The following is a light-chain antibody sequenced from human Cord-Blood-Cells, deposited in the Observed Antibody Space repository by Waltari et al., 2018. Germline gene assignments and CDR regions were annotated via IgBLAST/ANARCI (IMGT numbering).Light chain of an antibody. Sequence: QSVLTQPPSVSGAPGQRVTISCTGSSSNIGAGYDVHWYQQLPVTAPKLLIYVTSNRPSGVPDRFSGSKSGTSAALAITGLQAKDEADYYCQSYDSSLSGSVFGGGTKLTVL. CDR2: VTS. J-gene: IGLJ3*02. CDR1: SSNIGAGYD. CDR3: QSYDSSLSGSV. V-gene: IGLV1-40*01.